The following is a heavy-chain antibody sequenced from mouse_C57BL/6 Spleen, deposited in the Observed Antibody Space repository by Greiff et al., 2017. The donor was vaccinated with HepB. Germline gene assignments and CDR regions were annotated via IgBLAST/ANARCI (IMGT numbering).Heavy chain of an antibody. D-gene: IGHD1-1*01. V-gene: IGHV1-80*01. Sequence: QVHVKQSGAELVKPGASVKISCKASGYAFSSYWMNWVKQRPGKGLEWIGQIYPGDGDTNYNGKFKGKATLTADKSSSTAYMQLSSLTSEDSAVYFCARLLYGGAMDYWGQGTSVTVSS. J-gene: IGHJ4*01. CDR2: IYPGDGDT. CDR3: ARLLYGGAMDY. CDR1: GYAFSSYW.